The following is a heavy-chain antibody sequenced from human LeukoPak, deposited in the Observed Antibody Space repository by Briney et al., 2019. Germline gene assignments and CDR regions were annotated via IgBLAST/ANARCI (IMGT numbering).Heavy chain of an antibody. CDR1: GGSISSSNW. J-gene: IGHJ6*03. CDR3: ARDSVGRSGGSYPFEYYYMDV. V-gene: IGHV4-4*02. D-gene: IGHD2-15*01. CDR2: IYHSGST. Sequence: PSGTLSLTCAVSGGSISSSNWWSWVRQPPGKGLEWIGEIYHSGSTNYNPSLKSRVTISVDKSKNQFSLKLSSVTAADTAVYYCARDSVGRSGGSYPFEYYYMDVWGKGTTVTVSS.